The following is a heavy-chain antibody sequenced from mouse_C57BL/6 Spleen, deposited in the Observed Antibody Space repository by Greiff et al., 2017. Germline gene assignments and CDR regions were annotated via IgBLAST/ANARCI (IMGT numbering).Heavy chain of an antibody. J-gene: IGHJ2*01. Sequence: VKLQESGPELVKPGASVKISCKASGYAFSSSWMNWVKQRPGKGLEWIGRIYPGDGDTNYNGKFKGKASLTADKSSSTAYMQLSSLTSEDSAVYFCARYDYDALFDYWGQGTTLTVSS. CDR1: GYAFSSSW. CDR3: ARYDYDALFDY. V-gene: IGHV1-82*01. D-gene: IGHD2-4*01. CDR2: IYPGDGDT.